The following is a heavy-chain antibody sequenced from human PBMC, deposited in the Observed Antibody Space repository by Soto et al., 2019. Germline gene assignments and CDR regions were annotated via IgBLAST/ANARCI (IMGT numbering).Heavy chain of an antibody. CDR2: ISYDGSNK. Sequence: ESGRGVVQPGRSLRLSCAASGFTFSSYGMHWVRQAPGKGLEWVAVISYDGSNKYYADSVKGRFTISRDNSKNTLYLQMNSLRAEDTAVYYCAKAENYCTNGVCYTDYWGQGTLVTVSS. J-gene: IGHJ4*02. V-gene: IGHV3-30*18. CDR1: GFTFSSYG. CDR3: AKAENYCTNGVCYTDY. D-gene: IGHD2-8*01.